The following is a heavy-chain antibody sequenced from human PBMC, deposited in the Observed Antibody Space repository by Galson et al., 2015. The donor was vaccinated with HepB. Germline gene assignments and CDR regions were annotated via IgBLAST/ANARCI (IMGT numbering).Heavy chain of an antibody. J-gene: IGHJ4*02. CDR1: GYTFTSYY. D-gene: IGHD3-3*01. CDR3: ARDGGRTFGVPSDFDY. Sequence: SVKVSCKTSGYTFTSYYMHWVRQAPGQGLEWMGIINPSGGSTSYAQKFQGRVTMTRDTSTSTVYMELSSLRSEDTAVYYCARDGGRTFGVPSDFDYWGQGTLVTVSS. CDR2: INPSGGST. V-gene: IGHV1-46*01.